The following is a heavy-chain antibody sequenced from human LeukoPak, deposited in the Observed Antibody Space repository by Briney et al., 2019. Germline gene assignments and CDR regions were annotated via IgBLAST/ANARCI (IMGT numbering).Heavy chain of an antibody. D-gene: IGHD6-13*01. CDR3: AREDSSWYTDY. CDR1: GGSISSSTYY. J-gene: IGHJ4*02. V-gene: IGHV4-31*03. CDR2: IYYSGST. Sequence: SETLSLTCTVSGGSISSSTYYWGWIRQHPGKGPEWIGCIYYSGSTYYNPSLKSRVTISVDTSKNQFSLKRSSVTAADTAVYYCAREDSSWYTDYWGQGTLVTVSS.